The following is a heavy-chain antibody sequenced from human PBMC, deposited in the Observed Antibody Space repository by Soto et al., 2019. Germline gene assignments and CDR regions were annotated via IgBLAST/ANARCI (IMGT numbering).Heavy chain of an antibody. J-gene: IGHJ6*02. CDR1: GGSISSGGYY. V-gene: IGHV4-31*03. CDR3: ARVRYCSGGSCYPHGMDV. D-gene: IGHD2-15*01. Sequence: QVQLQESGPGPVKPSQTLSLTCTVSGGSISSGGYYWSWIRQHPGKGLEWIGYIYYSGSTYYNPSLKSRVTISVDTSKNQFSLKLSSVTAADTAVYYCARVRYCSGGSCYPHGMDVWGQGTTVTVSS. CDR2: IYYSGST.